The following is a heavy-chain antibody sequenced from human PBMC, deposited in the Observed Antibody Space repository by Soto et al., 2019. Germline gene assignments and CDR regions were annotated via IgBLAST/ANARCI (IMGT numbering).Heavy chain of an antibody. CDR2: INHSGST. V-gene: IGHV4-34*01. CDR3: ARGRLEWLLLGSPLYYYYGMDV. J-gene: IGHJ6*02. D-gene: IGHD3-3*01. CDR1: GGSFSGYY. Sequence: PSETLSLTCAVYGGSFSGYYWSWIRHPPGKGLEWIGEINHSGSTNYNPSLKSRVTISVDTSKNQFSLKLSSVTAADTAVYYCARGRLEWLLLGSPLYYYYGMDVWGQGTTVTSP.